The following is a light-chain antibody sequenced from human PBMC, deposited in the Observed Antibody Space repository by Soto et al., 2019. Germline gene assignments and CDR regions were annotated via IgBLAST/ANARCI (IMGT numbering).Light chain of an antibody. J-gene: IGKJ4*01. V-gene: IGKV3-20*01. Sequence: TLSCRVSQSVRSNYFAWYQQTPGQAPRLIIFGVSTRATGIPDRFSGSGSGTDFTLTISRLEPEDFALYYCQQYGNSPLTFGGGTKVDIK. CDR1: QSVRSNY. CDR2: GVS. CDR3: QQYGNSPLT.